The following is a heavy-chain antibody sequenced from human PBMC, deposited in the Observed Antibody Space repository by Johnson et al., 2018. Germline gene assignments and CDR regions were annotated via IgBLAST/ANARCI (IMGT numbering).Heavy chain of an antibody. Sequence: QLQESGPGLVKPSATLSLTCAVSNGSISCSGCYWGWIRQPPGKGLEWIGSIYYSGSTYYNPSLKSRVTISVDRSKNQFSLKPAAVTAADTAVYYCAGEGTGGYGGWCHGTLVTVPS. J-gene: IGHJ4*01. D-gene: IGHD5-12*01. V-gene: IGHV4-39*07. CDR3: AGEGTGGYGG. CDR1: NGSISCSGCY. CDR2: IYYSGST.